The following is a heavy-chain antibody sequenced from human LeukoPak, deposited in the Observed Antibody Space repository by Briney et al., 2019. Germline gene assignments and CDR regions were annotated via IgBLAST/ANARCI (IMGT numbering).Heavy chain of an antibody. J-gene: IGHJ6*03. Sequence: ASVKVSCKASGYTFTGYYMHWVRQAPGQGLEWMGWINPNSGGTNCAQKFQGRVTMTRDASINTAYMELSSLRFDDTAVYYCARGATAGRFSLRPTGAYYMDVWGKGTTVTVSS. CDR2: INPNSGGT. V-gene: IGHV1-2*02. CDR1: GYTFTGYY. D-gene: IGHD6-13*01. CDR3: ARGATAGRFSLRPTGAYYMDV.